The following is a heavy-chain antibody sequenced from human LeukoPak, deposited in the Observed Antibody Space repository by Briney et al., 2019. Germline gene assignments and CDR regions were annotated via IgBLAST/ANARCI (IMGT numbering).Heavy chain of an antibody. D-gene: IGHD1-14*01. CDR2: INPNSGGT. V-gene: IGHV1-2*02. CDR1: GYTFTGYY. J-gene: IGHJ4*02. Sequence: GASVKVSYKASGYTFTGYYMHWVRQAPGQGLEWMGWINPNSGGTNYAQKFQGRVTMTRDTSISTAYMELSRLRSDDTAVYYCARARRGFSNPDKRTPIDYWGQGTLVTVSS. CDR3: ARARRGFSNPDKRTPIDY.